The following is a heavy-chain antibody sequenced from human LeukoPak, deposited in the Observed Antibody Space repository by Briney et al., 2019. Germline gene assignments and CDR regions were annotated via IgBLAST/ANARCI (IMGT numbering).Heavy chain of an antibody. CDR3: AKSTWGYYGSGSYYDH. J-gene: IGHJ4*02. CDR1: GFTFDDYA. V-gene: IGHV3-9*01. D-gene: IGHD3-10*01. Sequence: PGGSLRLSCAASGFTFDDYAMHWVRQAPGKGLEWVSGISWNSGSIGYADSVKGRFTISRDSAKNSLYLQMNSLRAEDTALYYCAKSTWGYYGSGSYYDHWGQGTLVTVSS. CDR2: ISWNSGSI.